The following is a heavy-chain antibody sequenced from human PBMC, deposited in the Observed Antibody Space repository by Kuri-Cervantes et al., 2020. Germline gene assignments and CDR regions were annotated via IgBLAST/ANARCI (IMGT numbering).Heavy chain of an antibody. Sequence: GESLKISCEGSGFTFSNRTMTWVRQAPGKGLEWVSSISGTSKFIFYADAVKGRFTISRDNAKNSLYLQMDGLGVEDTAVYYCASRVKVSGGWDVWGRGTAVTVSS. J-gene: IGHJ6*02. D-gene: IGHD5/OR15-5a*01. CDR3: ASRVKVSGGWDV. CDR1: GFTFSNRT. V-gene: IGHV3-21*06. CDR2: ISGTSKFI.